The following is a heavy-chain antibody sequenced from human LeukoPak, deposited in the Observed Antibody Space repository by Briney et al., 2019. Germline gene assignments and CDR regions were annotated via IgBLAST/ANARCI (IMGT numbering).Heavy chain of an antibody. Sequence: ASVKVSCKASGYTFTSYGISWVRQAPGQRLEWMGWISAYNGNTNYAQKLQGRVTMTTDTSTSTAYMELRSLRSDDTAVYYCARDQYSSGWYWFDPWGQGTLVTVSS. CDR1: GYTFTSYG. D-gene: IGHD6-19*01. CDR2: ISAYNGNT. J-gene: IGHJ5*02. CDR3: ARDQYSSGWYWFDP. V-gene: IGHV1-18*01.